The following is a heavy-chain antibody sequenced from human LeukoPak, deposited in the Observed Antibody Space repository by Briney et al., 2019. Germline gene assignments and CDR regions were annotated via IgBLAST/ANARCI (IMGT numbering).Heavy chain of an antibody. V-gene: IGHV4-59*08. D-gene: IGHD2-2*01. CDR3: ARGDCSSTICYSPMDV. Sequence: PSETLPLTCTVSGGSISSYYWSWIRQPPGKGLEWIGYIYYSGSTNYNPSLKSRVTISVDTSKNQFSLKLSSVTAADTAVYYCARGDCSSTICYSPMDVWGKGTTVTVSS. CDR2: IYYSGST. CDR1: GGSISSYY. J-gene: IGHJ6*03.